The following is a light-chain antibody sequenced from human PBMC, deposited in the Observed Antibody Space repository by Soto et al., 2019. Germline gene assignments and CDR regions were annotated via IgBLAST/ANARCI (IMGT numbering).Light chain of an antibody. J-gene: IGKJ2*01. CDR3: QQSESYPYT. CDR1: QSISSW. CDR2: KAS. V-gene: IGKV1-5*03. Sequence: DIQMTQSPSTLSASVGDRVTITCRASQSISSWLAWYQQKPGKAPNLLIYKASSLESGVPSRFSGSGSGTEFTLTISSRQPDDFATYYCQQSESYPYTFGQGTKLEIK.